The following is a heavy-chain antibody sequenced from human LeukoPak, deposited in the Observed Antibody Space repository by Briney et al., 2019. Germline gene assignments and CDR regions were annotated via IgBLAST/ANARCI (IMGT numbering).Heavy chain of an antibody. CDR1: GFTFSSYT. CDR3: ARRKYDCSGGSCYGFAFDL. D-gene: IGHD2-15*01. Sequence: KSGGSLRLSCAASGFTFSSYTMNWVRQAPGKGLEWVSAISSDSFYIYYADSVKGRFTVSRDNAKSSLYLQMNGLRAEDTALYYCARRKYDCSGGSCYGFAFDLWGQGTMVTVSS. J-gene: IGHJ3*01. CDR2: ISSDSFYI. V-gene: IGHV3-21*01.